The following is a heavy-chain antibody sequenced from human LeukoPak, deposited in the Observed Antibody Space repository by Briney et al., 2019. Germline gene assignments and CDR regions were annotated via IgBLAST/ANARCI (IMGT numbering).Heavy chain of an antibody. CDR2: ISSSSSYI. D-gene: IGHD3-22*01. Sequence: GGSLRLSYAASGFTFSSYSMNWVRQAPGKGLEWVSSISSSSSYIYYADSVKGRFTISRDNAKNSLYLQMNSLRAEDTAVYYCAKPYYDSSGYYIAFDVWGQGTMVTVSS. CDR1: GFTFSSYS. J-gene: IGHJ3*01. V-gene: IGHV3-21*01. CDR3: AKPYYDSSGYYIAFDV.